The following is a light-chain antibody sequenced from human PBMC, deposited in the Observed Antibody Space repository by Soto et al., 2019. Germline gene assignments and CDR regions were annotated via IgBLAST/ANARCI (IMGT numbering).Light chain of an antibody. CDR1: SSVSSRD. J-gene: IGKJ4*01. V-gene: IGKV3-20*01. CDR3: QQFGTSPLT. CDR2: GAS. Sequence: TVLTQSPDTLSLSPGGRATLSCRASSSVSSRDLAWYPQKPGQGPRLLMYGASNRATGIPDRFGGSGSGTEFNLTISRLETEDSAVYECQQFGTSPLTFGGGTKVDIK.